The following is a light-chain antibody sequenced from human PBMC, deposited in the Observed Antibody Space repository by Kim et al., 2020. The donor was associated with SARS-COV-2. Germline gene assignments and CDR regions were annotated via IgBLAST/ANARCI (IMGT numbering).Light chain of an antibody. CDR3: QQYDDWPPWT. Sequence: VSPGETATLSCRATQSVNSNVAWYQQKPGQAPRLLIYDASTRATGIPARFSGSGSGTDFTLTISSLQSEDLAIYHCQQYDDWPPWTFGQGTKLEIK. V-gene: IGKV3-15*01. CDR1: QSVNSN. CDR2: DAS. J-gene: IGKJ1*01.